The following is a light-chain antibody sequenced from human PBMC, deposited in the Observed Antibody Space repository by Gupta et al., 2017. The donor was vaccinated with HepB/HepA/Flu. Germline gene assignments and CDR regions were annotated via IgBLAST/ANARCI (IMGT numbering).Light chain of an antibody. Sequence: QSALAQPRSVSGSPGQSVTLSCTGTSSDVAYGYVYWYQQPPGKPTYLIIYDVPERPAGVPDRFSGSKAGNTASLTISGHQAEEEADYHCCSYSLTHTFIFGGGTTGTVL. CDR2: DVP. V-gene: IGLV2-11*01. CDR3: CSYSLTHTFI. J-gene: IGLJ2*01. CDR1: SSDVAYGY.